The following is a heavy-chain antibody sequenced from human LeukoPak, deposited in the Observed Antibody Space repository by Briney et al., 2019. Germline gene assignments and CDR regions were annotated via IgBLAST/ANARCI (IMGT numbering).Heavy chain of an antibody. D-gene: IGHD2-15*01. CDR2: IYSGDST. V-gene: IGHV3-53*01. Sequence: GGSLRLSCAASGLTVSNNYMKWVRQAPGKGLEWVSLIYSGDSTYYADSVKGRFTISRDNPKNTVYLQMNDLRAEDAAVDYCARNRHCSGGSCSGLWGQGTLVTVSS. CDR1: GLTVSNNY. CDR3: ARNRHCSGGSCSGL. J-gene: IGHJ4*02.